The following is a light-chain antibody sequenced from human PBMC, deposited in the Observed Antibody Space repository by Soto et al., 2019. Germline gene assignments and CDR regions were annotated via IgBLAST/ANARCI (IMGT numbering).Light chain of an antibody. Sequence: QSALTQPASVSGSPGQSITISCTGTSSDVGGYNYVSWYQHHPGKAPKVMIYDVSDRPSGVSNRFSGSKSGNTASLTISGLKAEDEADYYCSSYTSSSTLCVFGTGTKVTVL. J-gene: IGLJ1*01. V-gene: IGLV2-14*03. CDR3: SSYTSSSTLCV. CDR1: SSDVGGYNY. CDR2: DVS.